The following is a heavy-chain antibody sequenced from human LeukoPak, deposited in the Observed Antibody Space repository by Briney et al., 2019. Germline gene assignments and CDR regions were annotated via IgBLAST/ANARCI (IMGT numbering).Heavy chain of an antibody. Sequence: ASVKVSCKASGYTFTGYYMHWVRQAPGQGREWMGWINPDIGVTKYAQKSQDRVTMTRDTSIGTAYMELSRLRSDDTAVYYCARQDYGDFLPPAGYWGQGTLVTVSS. D-gene: IGHD4-17*01. V-gene: IGHV1-2*02. CDR3: ARQDYGDFLPPAGY. CDR1: GYTFTGYY. CDR2: INPDIGVT. J-gene: IGHJ4*02.